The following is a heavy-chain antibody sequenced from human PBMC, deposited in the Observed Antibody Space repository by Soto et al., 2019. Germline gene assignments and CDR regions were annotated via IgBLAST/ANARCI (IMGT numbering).Heavy chain of an antibody. V-gene: IGHV2-5*01. CDR2: IYWNDDK. CDR3: AHRPSGWYLFDY. D-gene: IGHD6-19*01. CDR1: GFSLSTTGVG. Sequence: ESGPTLVNPTQTLTLTCTFSGFSLSTTGVGVSWIRQPPGKALEWLALIYWNDDKRYSPSLKARLTITKDTSKNQVVLTMTNMDPVDTATYYCAHRPSGWYLFDYWGQGTLVTVSS. J-gene: IGHJ4*02.